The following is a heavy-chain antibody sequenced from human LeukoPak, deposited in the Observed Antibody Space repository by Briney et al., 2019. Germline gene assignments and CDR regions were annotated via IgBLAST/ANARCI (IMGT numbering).Heavy chain of an antibody. CDR1: GYSFSGHY. V-gene: IGHV1-2*02. Sequence: GASVKVSCKASGYSFSGHYMHWVRQAPGQGPEWMGWISPNSGGTNYAQKFQGRVTMTGDTSISTAYMELSRLRFDDTAVYYCARNKEGKSLDYWGQGTLVTVSS. CDR2: ISPNSGGT. CDR3: ARNKEGKSLDY. J-gene: IGHJ4*02.